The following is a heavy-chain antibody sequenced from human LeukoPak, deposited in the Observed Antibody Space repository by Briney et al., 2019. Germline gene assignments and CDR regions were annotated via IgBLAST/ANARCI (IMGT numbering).Heavy chain of an antibody. CDR3: ARVADSSSWYSI. CDR2: ISYDGSNK. Sequence: AVISYDGSNKYYADSVKGRFTISRDNSKNTLYLQMNSLRAEDTAVYYCARVADSSSWYSIWGQGTMXTVSS. D-gene: IGHD6-13*01. J-gene: IGHJ3*02. V-gene: IGHV3-30*01.